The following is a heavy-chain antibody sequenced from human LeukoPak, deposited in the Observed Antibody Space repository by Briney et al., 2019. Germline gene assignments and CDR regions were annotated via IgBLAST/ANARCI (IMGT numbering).Heavy chain of an antibody. V-gene: IGHV4-59*03. J-gene: IGHJ6*02. CDR3: XXXXXDCSSXXXXYAMDX. D-gene: IGHD2-21*02. Sequence: SETLSLTCFVSGVSISGSHWSWIRQSPGKGLEWIGYIHYTGITDYNPSLRRRLNLSIDLSKNQFSLMPSSVTAADTAVCYCXXXXXDCSSXXXXYAMDXWGQGTTVTVS. CDR1: GVSISGSH. CDR2: IHYTGIT.